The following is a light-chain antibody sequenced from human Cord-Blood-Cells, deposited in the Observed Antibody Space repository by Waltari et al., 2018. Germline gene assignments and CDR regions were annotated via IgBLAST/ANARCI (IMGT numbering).Light chain of an antibody. CDR2: AAS. Sequence: DIQMTQSPSSLSASVGDRVTITCRASQSISSYLNWYQQKPGKAPKRLIYAASSLQSGVPSRFSGSGSGTEFTLTISSLQPEDFATYYCQQSYSTPVTFGGGTKVEIK. CDR3: QQSYSTPVT. J-gene: IGKJ4*01. CDR1: QSISSY. V-gene: IGKV1-39*01.